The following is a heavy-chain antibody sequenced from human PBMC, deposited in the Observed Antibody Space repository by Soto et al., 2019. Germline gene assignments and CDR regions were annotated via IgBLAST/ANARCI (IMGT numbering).Heavy chain of an antibody. V-gene: IGHV3-30*18. CDR3: AKDQRNVLRYFDGLVYYGMDV. J-gene: IGHJ6*02. CDR1: GFTFSSYG. D-gene: IGHD3-9*01. CDR2: ISYDGSNK. Sequence: QVQLVESGGGVVQPGRSLRLSCAASGFTFSSYGMHWVRQAPGKGLEWVAVISYDGSNKYYADSVKGRFTISRDNSKNTLYLQMNSLRDEDTAVYYCAKDQRNVLRYFDGLVYYGMDVWGQGTTVTVSS.